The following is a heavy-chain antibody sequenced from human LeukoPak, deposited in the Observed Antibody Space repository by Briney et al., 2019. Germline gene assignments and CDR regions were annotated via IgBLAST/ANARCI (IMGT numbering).Heavy chain of an antibody. CDR2: IKQDGTEK. D-gene: IGHD5-12*01. V-gene: IGHV3-7*01. CDR3: ASLATMGDC. J-gene: IGHJ4*02. Sequence: GGSLRLSCAASGFTFTTYWMSWVRQAPGKGLEWVANIKQDGTEKYYVDSVKGRFTISRDNAKNSLYLQMNSLRAEDTAVYYCASLATMGDCWGQGTLVTVSS. CDR1: GFTFTTYW.